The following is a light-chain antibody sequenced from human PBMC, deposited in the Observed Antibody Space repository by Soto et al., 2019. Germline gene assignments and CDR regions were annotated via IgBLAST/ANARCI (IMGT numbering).Light chain of an antibody. J-gene: IGKJ2*01. CDR1: QSLSSNY. V-gene: IGKV3-20*01. Sequence: DITLTQSPVTLSLSPGQRATLSCRASQSLSSNYLAWYQQKPAQAPRLLIYATSKRATDIPDRFTGSGSETDFTLTINGLEPGDSAVYFCQQCGSSPYTFGQGTKVDIK. CDR2: ATS. CDR3: QQCGSSPYT.